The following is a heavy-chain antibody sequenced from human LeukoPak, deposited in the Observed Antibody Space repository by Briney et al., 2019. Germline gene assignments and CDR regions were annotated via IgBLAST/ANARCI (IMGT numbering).Heavy chain of an antibody. CDR1: GFTFSSYS. V-gene: IGHV3-21*04. CDR3: ARAQPRAWGLQQWSFDY. D-gene: IGHD5-24*01. Sequence: GGSLRLSCAASGFTFSSYSMNWVRQAPGKGLEWVSSISSSSSYIYYADSVKGRFTISRDNAKNSLYLQMNSLRAEDTAVYYCARAQPRAWGLQQWSFDYWGQGTLVTVSS. CDR2: ISSSSSYI. J-gene: IGHJ4*02.